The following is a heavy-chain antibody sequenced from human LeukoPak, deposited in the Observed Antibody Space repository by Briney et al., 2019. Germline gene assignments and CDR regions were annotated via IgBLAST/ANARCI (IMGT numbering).Heavy chain of an antibody. D-gene: IGHD5-18*01. Sequence: GGALRLSCAASGFTFSDYYMSGIRQAPGKGLEWVSYISSSGNTIYYADSVKGRFTISRDNAKNSLYLQMNSMRAVDTAVYYCASGYNYDYVRWGQGTLVTVSS. CDR2: ISSSGNTI. CDR3: ASGYNYDYVR. V-gene: IGHV3-11*01. J-gene: IGHJ4*02. CDR1: GFTFSDYY.